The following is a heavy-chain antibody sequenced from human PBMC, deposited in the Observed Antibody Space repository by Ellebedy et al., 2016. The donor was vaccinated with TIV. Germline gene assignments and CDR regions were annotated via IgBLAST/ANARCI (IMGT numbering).Heavy chain of an antibody. D-gene: IGHD3-10*01. CDR1: GFTFSSYA. CDR2: ISGSGGST. V-gene: IGHV3-23*01. CDR3: ARKWFGELCFDY. J-gene: IGHJ4*02. Sequence: GESLKISXAASGFTFSSYAMSWVRQAPGKGLEWVSAISGSGGSTYYADSVKGRFTISRDNSKNTLYLQMNSLRAEDTAVYYCARKWFGELCFDYWGQGTLVTVSS.